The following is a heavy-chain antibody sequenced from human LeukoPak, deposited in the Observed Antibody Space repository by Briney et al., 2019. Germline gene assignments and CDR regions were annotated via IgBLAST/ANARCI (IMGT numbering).Heavy chain of an antibody. J-gene: IGHJ3*02. CDR3: ARGPYGSSGTPDAFDI. D-gene: IGHD3-10*01. Sequence: GGSLRLSCAASGFTVSSNYMSWVRQAPGKGLEWVSVFYSGGTKQYADSVEGRFTISRDNSKNTLYLQMNSLRAEDTAVYYCARGPYGSSGTPDAFDIWGQGTMVTVSS. CDR2: FYSGGTK. V-gene: IGHV3-66*01. CDR1: GFTVSSNY.